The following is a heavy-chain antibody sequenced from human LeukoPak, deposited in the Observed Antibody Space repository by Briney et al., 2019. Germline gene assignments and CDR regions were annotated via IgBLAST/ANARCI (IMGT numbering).Heavy chain of an antibody. Sequence: SETLSLTCAVYGGSFSGYYWSWIRQPPGKGLEWIGEINHSGSTNYNPSLKSRVTISVDTSKNQFSLKLSSVTAADTAVYYCARQAVARPFDLWGQGTMVAVSS. J-gene: IGHJ3*01. V-gene: IGHV4-34*01. CDR1: GGSFSGYY. CDR3: ARQAVARPFDL. CDR2: INHSGST.